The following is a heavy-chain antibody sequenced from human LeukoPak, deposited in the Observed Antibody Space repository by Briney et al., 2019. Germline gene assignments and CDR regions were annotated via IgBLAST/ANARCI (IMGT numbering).Heavy chain of an antibody. CDR2: IKQDGSEK. CDR3: ARALVDGYSSSWYYYYMDV. V-gene: IGHV3-7*01. Sequence: GGSLRLSCAASGFTFSSYWMSWVRQAPGKGLEWVANIKQDGSEKYYVDSVKGRFTISRDNAKNSLYLQMNSLTAEDTAVYYCARALVDGYSSSWYYYYMDVWGKGTTVTVSS. J-gene: IGHJ6*03. D-gene: IGHD6-13*01. CDR1: GFTFSSYW.